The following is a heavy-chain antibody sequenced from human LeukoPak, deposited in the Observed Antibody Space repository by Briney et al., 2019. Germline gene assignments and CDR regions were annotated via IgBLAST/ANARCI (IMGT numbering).Heavy chain of an antibody. Sequence: PGGSLRLSCAASGFTFSSYGMHWVRQAPGKGLEWVAVIWYDGSNKYYADSVKGRFTISRDNSKNTLYLQMNSLRAEDTAVYYCARARDWNDFDYWGQGTLVTVSS. CDR2: IWYDGSNK. CDR3: ARARDWNDFDY. D-gene: IGHD1-1*01. J-gene: IGHJ4*02. V-gene: IGHV3-33*01. CDR1: GFTFSSYG.